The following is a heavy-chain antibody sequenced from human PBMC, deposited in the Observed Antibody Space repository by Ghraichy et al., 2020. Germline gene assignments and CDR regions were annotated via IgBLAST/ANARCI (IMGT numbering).Heavy chain of an antibody. CDR1: GFTFSVAR. V-gene: IGHV3-15*05. J-gene: IGHJ4*02. Sequence: GESLNISCAASGFTFSVARMNWVRQAPGKGLEWVGRIKSKTDGETTDYAAPVKGRFTISRDDEKDTVYLQMNSLKTEDTAVYYCTTQYHYDNVGYWGPFVYWGQGTLVTVSS. D-gene: IGHD3-22*01. CDR3: TTQYHYDNVGYWGPFVY. CDR2: IKSKTDGETT.